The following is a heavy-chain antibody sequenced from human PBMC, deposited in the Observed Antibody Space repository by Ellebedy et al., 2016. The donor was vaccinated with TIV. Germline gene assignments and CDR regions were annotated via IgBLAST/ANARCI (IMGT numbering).Heavy chain of an antibody. D-gene: IGHD6-19*01. V-gene: IGHV4-39*07. J-gene: IGHJ4*02. CDR2: IYYSGST. CDR1: GGSISSSSYY. CDR3: ARGESIAVVHRHYYFDY. Sequence: MPSETLSLTCTVSGGSISSSSYYWGWIRQPPGKGLEWIGSIYYSGSTYYNPSLKSRVTISVDTSKNQFSLKLSSVTAADTAVYYCARGESIAVVHRHYYFDYWGQGTLVTVSS.